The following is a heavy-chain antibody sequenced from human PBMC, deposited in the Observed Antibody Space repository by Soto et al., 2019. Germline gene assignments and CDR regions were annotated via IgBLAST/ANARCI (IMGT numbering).Heavy chain of an antibody. CDR3: ARSQTTVTSYDY. CDR1: GGSFSTYY. CDR2: IYYSGTT. D-gene: IGHD4-17*01. Sequence: SETLSLTCTVSGGSFSTYYWNWIRQPPGKGLEWIGYIYYSGTTYYNPSLKSRVTMSVDNSKNQFSLKLSSVTAADTAVYYCARSQTTVTSYDYWGQGTLVTVSS. J-gene: IGHJ4*02. V-gene: IGHV4-59*12.